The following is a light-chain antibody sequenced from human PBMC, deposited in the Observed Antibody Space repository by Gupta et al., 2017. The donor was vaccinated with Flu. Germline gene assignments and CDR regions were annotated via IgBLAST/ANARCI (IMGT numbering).Light chain of an antibody. CDR2: LGS. CDR1: QSLLHTDGKNY. CDR3: MQALQTPWT. J-gene: IGKJ1*01. Sequence: DIMMTQSPFSLPVTPGEPASISCRCNQSLLHTDGKNYLDWYLQKPGQSPQLLVCLGSTRASGVPDRISGSGSGTNFALKISRVEAEDAGIYYCMQALQTPWTFGQGTKVEIK. V-gene: IGKV2-28*01.